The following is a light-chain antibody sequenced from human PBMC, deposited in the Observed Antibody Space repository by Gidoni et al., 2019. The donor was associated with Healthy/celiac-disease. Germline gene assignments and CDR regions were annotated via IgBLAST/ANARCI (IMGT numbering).Light chain of an antibody. CDR2: DAS. CDR1: QIVSSSY. Sequence: EIVLTQSPATLSLSPGQRATLSCGASQIVSSSYLAWYQQKPGLAPRLLIYDASSRATGIPDRFSGSGSGTDFSLTISRLEPEDFAFYYCQQYGSSPLTFGGGTKVEIK. CDR3: QQYGSSPLT. J-gene: IGKJ4*01. V-gene: IGKV3D-20*01.